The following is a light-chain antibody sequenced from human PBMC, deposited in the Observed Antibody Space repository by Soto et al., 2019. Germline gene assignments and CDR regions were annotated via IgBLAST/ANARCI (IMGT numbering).Light chain of an antibody. CDR2: DAV. J-gene: IGKJ3*01. V-gene: IGKV3-20*01. Sequence: EIVSTQSPDALSLSPGERVSLSCRASRPVVRQYIAWYHQTPGQAPRLLIHDAVSRATGIPDRFSGSDSATGTDFTLFISRLESEVCGVFYCQLNGSSPTFGPVTKVEVK. CDR3: QLNGSSPT. CDR1: RPVVRQY.